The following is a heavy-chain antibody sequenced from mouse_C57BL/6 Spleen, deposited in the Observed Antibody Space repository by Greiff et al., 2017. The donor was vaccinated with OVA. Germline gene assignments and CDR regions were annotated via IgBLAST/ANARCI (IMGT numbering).Heavy chain of an antibody. CDR1: GYTFTSYW. Sequence: QVQLKQPGAELVKPGASVKVSCKASGYTFTSYWMHWVKQRPGQGLEWIGRIHPSDSDTNYNQKFKGKATLTVDKSSSTAYMQLSSLTSEDSAVYYCAIEATVVAKAMDYWGQGTSVTVSS. D-gene: IGHD1-1*01. CDR3: AIEATVVAKAMDY. V-gene: IGHV1-74*01. J-gene: IGHJ4*01. CDR2: IHPSDSDT.